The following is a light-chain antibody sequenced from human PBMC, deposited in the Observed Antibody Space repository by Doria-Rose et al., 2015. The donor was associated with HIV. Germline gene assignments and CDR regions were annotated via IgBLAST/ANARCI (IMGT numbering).Light chain of an antibody. CDR1: QRVKSSY. CDR3: QQYGTSRGT. CDR2: DAS. V-gene: IGKV3-20*01. J-gene: IGKJ5*01. Sequence: GLTQPPGTLSLSPGERATLSCRASQRVKSSYLAWYQQKPGQAPRLLIYDASTRATGIPDRFSGSGSGTDFTLTISRLEPEDVAVYYXQQYGTSRGTFGQGTRLEIK.